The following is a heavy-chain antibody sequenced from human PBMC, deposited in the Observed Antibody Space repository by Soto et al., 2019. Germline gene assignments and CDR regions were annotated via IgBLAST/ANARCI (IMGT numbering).Heavy chain of an antibody. D-gene: IGHD6-13*01. CDR1: GFTFSSYA. CDR3: TTGIAAAGINDY. Sequence: GGSLRLSCAASGFTFSSYAMSWVRQAPGKGLEWVGRIKSKTDGGTTDYAAPVKGRFTISRDDSKNTLYLQMNSLKTEDTAVYYCTTGIAAAGINDYWGQGTLVTVSS. V-gene: IGHV3-15*01. CDR2: IKSKTDGGTT. J-gene: IGHJ4*02.